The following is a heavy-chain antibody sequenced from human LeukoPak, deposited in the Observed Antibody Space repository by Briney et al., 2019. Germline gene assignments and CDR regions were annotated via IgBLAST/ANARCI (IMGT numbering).Heavy chain of an antibody. CDR2: INPNSDGT. CDR1: GYTFTGYY. J-gene: IGHJ6*03. Sequence: ASVKVSCKASGYTFTGYYMHWVRQAPGQGLEWMGWINPNSDGTNYAQKFQGRVTMTRDTSISTAYMELSRLRSDDTAVYYCARTSLRFLSYYMDVWGKGTTVTVSS. V-gene: IGHV1-2*02. CDR3: ARTSLRFLSYYMDV. D-gene: IGHD3-3*01.